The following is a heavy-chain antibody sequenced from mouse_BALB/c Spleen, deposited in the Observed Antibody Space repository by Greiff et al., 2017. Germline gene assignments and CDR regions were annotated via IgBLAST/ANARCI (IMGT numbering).Heavy chain of an antibody. Sequence: VQLQQSGAELVRPGTSVKVSCKASGYAFTNYLIEWVKQRPGQGLEWIGVINPGSGGTNYNEKFKGKATLTADKSSSTAYMQLSSLTSDDSAVYFCARSGGNSLLAMDYWGQGTSVTVSS. CDR3: ARSGGNSLLAMDY. V-gene: IGHV1-54*01. CDR2: INPGSGGT. D-gene: IGHD2-1*01. CDR1: GYAFTNYL. J-gene: IGHJ4*01.